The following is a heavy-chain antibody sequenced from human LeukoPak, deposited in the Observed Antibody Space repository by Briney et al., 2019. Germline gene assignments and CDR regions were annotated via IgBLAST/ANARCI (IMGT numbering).Heavy chain of an antibody. CDR3: ARGVSRDIVVVPAAPPYYYYKDV. J-gene: IGHJ6*03. Sequence: GGSLRLSCAASGFTFSSYWMSWVRQAPGKGLEWVAVISYDGSNKYYADSVKGRFTISRDNSKNTLYLQMNSLRAEDTAVYYCARGVSRDIVVVPAAPPYYYYKDVWGKGTTVTVSS. V-gene: IGHV3-30-3*01. CDR2: ISYDGSNK. CDR1: GFTFSSYW. D-gene: IGHD2-2*01.